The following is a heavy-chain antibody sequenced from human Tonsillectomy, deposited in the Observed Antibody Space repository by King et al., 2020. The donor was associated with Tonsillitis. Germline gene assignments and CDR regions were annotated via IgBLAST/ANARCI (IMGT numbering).Heavy chain of an antibody. D-gene: IGHD3-22*01. Sequence: VQLVESGGGLVKPGGSLRLSCAASGFTFSNAWMSWVRQAPGKGLEWGGRIKSKSDGGTPDYASPVKGRFTLSSDDPKNTLYLQMNSLKTDDTAVYYCTTTYYDSSGYPYYFDNWGQGTLVTVSS. J-gene: IGHJ4*02. CDR3: TTTYYDSSGYPYYFDN. CDR1: GFTFSNAW. V-gene: IGHV3-15*01. CDR2: IKSKSDGGTP.